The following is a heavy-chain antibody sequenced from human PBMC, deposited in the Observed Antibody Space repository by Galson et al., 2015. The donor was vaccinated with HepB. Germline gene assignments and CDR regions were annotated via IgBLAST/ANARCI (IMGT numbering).Heavy chain of an antibody. Sequence: SLRLSCAASGFTFSSYAMHWVRQAPGKGLEYVSAISSNGGSTYYADSVKGRFTISRDISKNTLYLQMSSLRAEDTAVYYCVKGFFSHFDYWGQGTLVTVSS. CDR2: ISSNGGST. J-gene: IGHJ4*02. CDR3: VKGFFSHFDY. D-gene: IGHD3-3*01. CDR1: GFTFSSYA. V-gene: IGHV3-64D*06.